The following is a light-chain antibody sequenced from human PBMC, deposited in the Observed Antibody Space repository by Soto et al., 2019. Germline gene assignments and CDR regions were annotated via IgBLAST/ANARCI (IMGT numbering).Light chain of an antibody. CDR1: QSLSSTR. V-gene: IGKV3-20*01. CDR3: QQYVSSPAT. CDR2: DTS. J-gene: IGKJ1*01. Sequence: EIVLTQSPGTLSLSPGERAILSCRASQSLSSTRLAWHQQKRCQAPRLLIYDTSTRATGVPDRFSGSVSGTDFTLTISRLEPEDFAGYFYQQYVSSPATFGQGTKVEIK.